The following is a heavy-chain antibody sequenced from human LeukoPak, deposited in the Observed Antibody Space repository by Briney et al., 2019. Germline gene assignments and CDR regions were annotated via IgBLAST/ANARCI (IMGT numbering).Heavy chain of an antibody. CDR3: ARDIRGYSYGATPDYGMDV. V-gene: IGHV1-2*02. Sequence: GASVKVSCKASGYTFTGYYMHWVRQAPGQGLEWMGWINPNSGGTNYAQKFQGGVTMTRDTSISTAYMELSRLRSDDTAVYYCARDIRGYSYGATPDYGMDVWGQGTTVTVSS. CDR2: INPNSGGT. J-gene: IGHJ6*02. CDR1: GYTFTGYY. D-gene: IGHD5-18*01.